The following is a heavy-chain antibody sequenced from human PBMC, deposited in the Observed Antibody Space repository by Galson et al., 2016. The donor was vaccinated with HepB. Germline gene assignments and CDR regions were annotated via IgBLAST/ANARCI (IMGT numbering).Heavy chain of an antibody. CDR2: INHSGST. CDR1: GGSFSGYS. J-gene: IGHJ4*02. D-gene: IGHD2-2*01. Sequence: SETLSLTCAVYGGSFSGYSWSWIRQPPGKGLEWIGEINHSGSTNYNPSLKSRVTISVDTSKNQFSLRLSSVNAADTAVYYCASEGEYCSSTSCSPPGNYWGQGTLVTVSS. CDR3: ASEGEYCSSTSCSPPGNY. V-gene: IGHV4-34*01.